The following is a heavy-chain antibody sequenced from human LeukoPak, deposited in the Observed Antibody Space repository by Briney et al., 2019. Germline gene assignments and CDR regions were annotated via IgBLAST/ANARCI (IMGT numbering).Heavy chain of an antibody. D-gene: IGHD3-16*01. J-gene: IGHJ3*02. CDR2: IYYSGST. V-gene: IGHV4-39*02. CDR1: GFTFSSYA. CDR3: AREEYDYAPDAFDI. Sequence: GSLRLSCAASGFTFSSYAMSWVRQPPGKGLEWIGSIYYSGSTYYNPSLKSRVTISVDTSKNQFSLKLSSVTAADTAVYYCAREEYDYAPDAFDIWGQGTMVTVSS.